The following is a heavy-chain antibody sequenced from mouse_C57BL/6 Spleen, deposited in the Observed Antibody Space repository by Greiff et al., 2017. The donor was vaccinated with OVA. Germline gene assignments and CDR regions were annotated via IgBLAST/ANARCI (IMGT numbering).Heavy chain of an antibody. V-gene: IGHV1-82*01. J-gene: IGHJ4*01. CDR2: IYPGDGDT. CDR1: GYAFSSSW. D-gene: IGHD1-1*01. Sequence: VQLQQSGPELVKPGASVKISCKASGYAFSSSWMNWVKQRPGKGLEWIGRIYPGDGDTNYNGKFKGKATLTADKSSSTAYMQLSSLTSEDSAVYFCARVGGGSSYAMDYWGQGTSVTVSS. CDR3: ARVGGGSSYAMDY.